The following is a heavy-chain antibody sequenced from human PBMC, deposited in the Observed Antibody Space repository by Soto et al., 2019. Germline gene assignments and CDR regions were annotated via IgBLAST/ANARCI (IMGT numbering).Heavy chain of an antibody. D-gene: IGHD6-6*01. Sequence: SVKVSCKASGGTFSSYAISWLRQAPGQGLEWMGGIIPIFGTANYAQKFQGRVTITADESTSTAYMELSSLRSEDTAVYYCARVVPQNFYYYYGMDVWGQGTTVTVSS. CDR2: IIPIFGTA. CDR1: GGTFSSYA. V-gene: IGHV1-69*13. CDR3: ARVVPQNFYYYYGMDV. J-gene: IGHJ6*02.